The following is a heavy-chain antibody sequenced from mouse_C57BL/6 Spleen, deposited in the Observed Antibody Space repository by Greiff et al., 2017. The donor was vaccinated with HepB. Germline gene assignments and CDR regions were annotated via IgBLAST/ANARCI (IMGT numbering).Heavy chain of an antibody. CDR3: ATAYYSNYGGFAY. CDR1: GYSITSGYY. D-gene: IGHD2-5*01. CDR2: ISYDGSN. V-gene: IGHV3-6*01. Sequence: VQLQESGPGLVKPSQSLSLTCSVTGYSITSGYYWNWIRQFPGNKLEWMGYISYDGSNNYNPSLKNRISITRDTSKNQFFLKLNSVTTEDTATYYCATAYYSNYGGFAYWGQGTLVTVSA. J-gene: IGHJ3*01.